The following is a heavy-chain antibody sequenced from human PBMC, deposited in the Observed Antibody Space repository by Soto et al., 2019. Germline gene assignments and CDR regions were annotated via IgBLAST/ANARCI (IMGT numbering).Heavy chain of an antibody. CDR3: ARDRDDSGAAGY. CDR1: GFSFNRFV. J-gene: IGHJ4*02. Sequence: PGGSLRLSCVASGFSFNRFVMHWVRQASGKGLERVADLWSDGSNTYYSDSVRGRFTISRDNSKNTLYLQMNSLTAEDTAVYHCARDRDDSGAAGYWGQGTLVTVSS. CDR2: LWSDGSNT. V-gene: IGHV3-33*01. D-gene: IGHD2-21*01.